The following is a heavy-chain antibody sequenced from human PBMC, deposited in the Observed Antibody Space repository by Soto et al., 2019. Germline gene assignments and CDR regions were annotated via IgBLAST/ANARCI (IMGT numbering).Heavy chain of an antibody. D-gene: IGHD3-3*01. V-gene: IGHV3-21*01. CDR1: GFTFSTYT. J-gene: IGHJ3*01. CDR2: ISTSGDAT. Sequence: EVQLVESGGGLVKPGGSLRLSCAASGFTFSTYTLNWVRQAPGKGLEWVSSISTSGDATYYEDSVRGRFTISRDNARAALYLQMDSLRVEDTAMYYCTRDGEPLWGQVTMVRVSS. CDR3: TRDGEPL.